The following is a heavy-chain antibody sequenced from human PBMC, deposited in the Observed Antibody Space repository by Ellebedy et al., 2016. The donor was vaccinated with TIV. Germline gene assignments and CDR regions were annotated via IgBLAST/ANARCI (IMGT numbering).Heavy chain of an antibody. V-gene: IGHV3-66*04. CDR2: IYSGGTT. CDR1: EFTVSSNY. CDR3: AGHGDRAMTH. Sequence: PGGSLRLSCAASEFTVSSNYMSWVRQAPGKGLEWVSVIYSGGTTHYADSVKGRFTISRDNSKNTMYLQMNSLRAEDTAVYYCAGHGDRAMTHWGQGTLVTVSS. J-gene: IGHJ4*02. D-gene: IGHD5-18*01.